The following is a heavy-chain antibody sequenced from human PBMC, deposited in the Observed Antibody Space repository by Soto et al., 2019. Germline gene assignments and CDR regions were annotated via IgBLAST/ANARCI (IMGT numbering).Heavy chain of an antibody. J-gene: IGHJ5*02. V-gene: IGHV4-59*08. CDR2: ISYSGST. CDR3: ARRKSMAAETAGGDNWLDP. CDR1: GGSISSYY. D-gene: IGHD2-21*02. Sequence: SETLSLTCTVSGGSISSYYWNWIRQPPGKGLEWIGHISYSGSTNYNPSLKSRVTISADTSKNQFSLKLNGVTAADTAVYYCARRKSMAAETAGGDNWLDPWGQGALVTVSS.